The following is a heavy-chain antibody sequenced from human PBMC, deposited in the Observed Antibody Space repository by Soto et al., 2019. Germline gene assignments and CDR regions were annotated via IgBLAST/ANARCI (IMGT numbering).Heavy chain of an antibody. CDR3: ARGATSSVSYRNWYFDL. CDR1: GGTFSSYA. D-gene: IGHD1-26*01. Sequence: QVQLVQSGAEVKKPGSSVKVSCKASGGTFSSYAISWGRQAPGQGLEWMGGIIPIFGTAKYTQKFKGRVTITADESTSTAYMELSSLRSEDTAVYYCARGATSSVSYRNWYFDLWGRGTLVTVSS. J-gene: IGHJ2*01. CDR2: IIPIFGTA. V-gene: IGHV1-69*01.